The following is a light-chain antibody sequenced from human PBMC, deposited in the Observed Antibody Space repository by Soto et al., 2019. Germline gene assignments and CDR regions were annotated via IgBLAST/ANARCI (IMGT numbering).Light chain of an antibody. CDR3: AAWDDRLNAVV. V-gene: IGLV2-14*01. J-gene: IGLJ2*01. CDR2: EVS. CDR1: SSDIGTYKY. Sequence: QSVLTQPASVSGSPGQSITISCTGTSSDIGTYKYVSWFQHHPGKAPKLIIFEVSNRPSGISDRFSGSKSVTSASLAISGLHSDDEADYYCAAWDDRLNAVVFGGGTKVTVL.